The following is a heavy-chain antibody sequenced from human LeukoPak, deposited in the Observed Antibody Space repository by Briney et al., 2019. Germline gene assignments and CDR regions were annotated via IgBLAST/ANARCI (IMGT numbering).Heavy chain of an antibody. CDR3: AREGEGGDFDY. D-gene: IGHD3-16*01. CDR2: ISYDGGIK. Sequence: PGVSLRLSCAASGFTFSSFPMHWVRQAPGKGLEWVAMISYDGGIKFYADSVKGRFTISRDKSKSTLYVQMNSLRLEDTAIYYCAREGEGGDFDYWGQGTLVTVSS. V-gene: IGHV3-30-3*01. CDR1: GFTFSSFP. J-gene: IGHJ4*02.